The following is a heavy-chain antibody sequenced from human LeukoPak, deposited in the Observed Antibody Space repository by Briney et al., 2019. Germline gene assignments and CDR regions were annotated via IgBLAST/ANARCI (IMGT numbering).Heavy chain of an antibody. CDR1: GGSFSGYY. J-gene: IGHJ4*02. CDR3: ASTGGYCSSTSCSHFDY. D-gene: IGHD2-2*01. CDR2: INHSGST. Sequence: KSSETLSLTCAVYGGSFSGYYWSWIRQPPGKGLEWIGEINHSGSTNYNPSLKSRVTISVDTSKNQFSLKLSSVTAADTAVYYCASTGGYCSSTSCSHFDYWGPGTLVTVSS. V-gene: IGHV4-34*01.